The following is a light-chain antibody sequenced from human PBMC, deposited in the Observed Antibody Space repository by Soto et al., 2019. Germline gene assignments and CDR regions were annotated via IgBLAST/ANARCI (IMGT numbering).Light chain of an antibody. CDR2: GAS. CDR1: QSVSSN. V-gene: IGKV3-15*01. CDR3: QQYNNWRPIT. Sequence: EIVMTQSPATLSVSPGERATLSCRASQSVSSNLAWYQQKPGQAPRLLIYGASTRATGIPARFSGSGSGTDFTHTISSLQSEDFAVYYYQQYNNWRPITFGQGTRLEIK. J-gene: IGKJ5*01.